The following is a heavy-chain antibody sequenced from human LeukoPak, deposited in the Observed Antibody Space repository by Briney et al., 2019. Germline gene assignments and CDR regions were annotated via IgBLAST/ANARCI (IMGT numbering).Heavy chain of an antibody. V-gene: IGHV3-23*01. D-gene: IGHD6-19*01. CDR1: TFYFTDYA. CDR3: AKVSSGWYVLCY. J-gene: IGHJ4*02. Sequence: AGGSLRLSCAVSTFYFTDYAMSWARQAPGKGLEWLSAVSGNGDTKDYVDSVKGRFTISRDNSRNTVHLQIDNLRTEDTAVYYCAKVSSGWYVLCYWGQGTLVTVSS. CDR2: VSGNGDTK.